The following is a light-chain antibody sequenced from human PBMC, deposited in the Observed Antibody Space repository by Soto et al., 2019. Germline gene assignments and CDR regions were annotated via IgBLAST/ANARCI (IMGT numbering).Light chain of an antibody. CDR2: GAS. CDR3: QQYNNWPPAT. Sequence: EIVLTQSPSTLSVSQVERATLSCRASQSVSSNLAWYQQKPGQAPRLLMYGASTRAAGFPARFSGSGSGTEFTLTISSLQSEDFAVYYCQQYNNWPPATFGQGTKVDIK. V-gene: IGKV3-15*01. J-gene: IGKJ1*01. CDR1: QSVSSN.